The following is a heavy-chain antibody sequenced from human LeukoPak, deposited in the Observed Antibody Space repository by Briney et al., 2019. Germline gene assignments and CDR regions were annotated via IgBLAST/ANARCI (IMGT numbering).Heavy chain of an antibody. Sequence: GGSLRLSCAASGFTFSSYGLSWVRQAPGKGLEWVSAISDSGSDTYYADSVKGRFAISKDNSKNTLYLQMNSLRAEDTAVYYCAKRVPYSSSSVYFDSWGQGTLVTVSS. CDR3: AKRVPYSSSSVYFDS. V-gene: IGHV3-23*01. CDR1: GFTFSSYG. CDR2: ISDSGSDT. J-gene: IGHJ4*02. D-gene: IGHD6-6*01.